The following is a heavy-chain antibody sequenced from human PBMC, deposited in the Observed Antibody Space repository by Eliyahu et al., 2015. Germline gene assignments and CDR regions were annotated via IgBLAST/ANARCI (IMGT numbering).Heavy chain of an antibody. CDR1: GXSISSXSXH. J-gene: IGHJ6*02. V-gene: IGHV4-39*01. CDR2: FXYXWST. Sequence: QLQLQESGPGLVKPSXTLSLTCTVSGXSISSXSXHWGWIRQPPGKGLEWXGSFXYXWSTYYNPSLKSRVTISVDTSKNQFSLKLSSVTAADTAVYYCASAYGSSWNYYYYGMDVWGQGTTVTVSS. D-gene: IGHD6-13*01. CDR3: ASAYGSSWNYYYYGMDV.